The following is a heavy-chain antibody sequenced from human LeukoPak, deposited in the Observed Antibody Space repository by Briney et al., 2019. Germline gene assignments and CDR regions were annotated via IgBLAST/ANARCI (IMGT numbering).Heavy chain of an antibody. CDR2: ISAYNGNT. CDR1: GYTFTSYG. CDR3: ARDRSGSSFFPYYFEY. D-gene: IGHD6-19*01. J-gene: IGHJ4*02. Sequence: ASVKVSCKASGYTFTSYGISWVRQAPGQGLEWLAWISAYNGNTDYAQNVQGRLTMTTDTSTSTAYMELRSLRSDDTAIYYCARDRSGSSFFPYYFEYWGQGTLVTVSS. V-gene: IGHV1-18*01.